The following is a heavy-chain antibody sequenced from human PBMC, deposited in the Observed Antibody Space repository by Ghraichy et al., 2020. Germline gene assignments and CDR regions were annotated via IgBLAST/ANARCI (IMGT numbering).Heavy chain of an antibody. CDR1: GGSFSGYY. V-gene: IGHV4-34*01. Sequence: SQTLSLTCAVYGGSFSGYYWSWIRQPPGKGLEWIGEINHSGSTNYNPSLKSRVTISVDTSKNQFSLKLSSVTAADTAVYYCARRSPRAGYSSSWYPHWGQGTLVTVSS. CDR2: INHSGST. D-gene: IGHD6-13*01. J-gene: IGHJ4*02. CDR3: ARRSPRAGYSSSWYPH.